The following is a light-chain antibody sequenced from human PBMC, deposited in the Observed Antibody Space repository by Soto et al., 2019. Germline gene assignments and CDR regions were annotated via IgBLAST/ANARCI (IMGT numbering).Light chain of an antibody. CDR1: ISDVGSSSL. J-gene: IGLJ1*01. Sequence: QSALTQPASVSGSPGQSITISCAGSISDVGSSSLVSWYQQHPGKVPKLIIYEGNRRPSGVSSRFSGSNSGKTASLTISGLQAEDEADYYCCSYVGARRYVFVIATKLTVL. V-gene: IGLV2-23*01. CDR2: EGN. CDR3: CSYVGARRYV.